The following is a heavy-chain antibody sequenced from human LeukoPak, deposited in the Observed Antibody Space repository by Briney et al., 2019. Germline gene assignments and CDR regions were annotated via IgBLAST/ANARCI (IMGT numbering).Heavy chain of an antibody. J-gene: IGHJ4*02. D-gene: IGHD4-17*01. V-gene: IGHV3-23*01. Sequence: PGGSLRLSCAASGFAFSSYAMHRVRQAPGKGLEWVSTITGSGDSTYYAHSVKGRFTISRDNSKNTLYLQMSSLRAEDTALYYCAKPSFGLYGGYDYWGQGTLVTVSS. CDR2: ITGSGDST. CDR3: AKPSFGLYGGYDY. CDR1: GFAFSSYA.